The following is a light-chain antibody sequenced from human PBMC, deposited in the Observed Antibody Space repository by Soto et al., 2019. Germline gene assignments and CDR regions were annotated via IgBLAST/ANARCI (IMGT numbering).Light chain of an antibody. CDR3: QSYDSSLSVVI. CDR1: SSNIGAAYD. V-gene: IGLV1-40*01. J-gene: IGLJ2*01. Sequence: QSVLTQPPSVSGAPGQRVTISCAGGSSNIGAAYDVHWYQHLPGKAPKLLIYGNSNRPSGVPDRFSGSKSGTSASLAITGLQAEDEADYYCQSYDSSLSVVIFGGGTKLTVL. CDR2: GNS.